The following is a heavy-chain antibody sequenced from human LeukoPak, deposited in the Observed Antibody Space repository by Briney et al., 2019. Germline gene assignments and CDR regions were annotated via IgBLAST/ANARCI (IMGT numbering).Heavy chain of an antibody. CDR1: GGSFSGYY. V-gene: IGHV4-34*01. J-gene: IGHJ4*02. CDR2: INHSGST. D-gene: IGHD3-10*01. Sequence: SETLSLTCAVHGGSFSGYYWSWIRQPPGKGLEWIGEINHSGSTNYNPSLKSRVTISVDTSKNQLSLKLSSVTAADTAVYYCARTITMVRGVIHFDYWGQGTLVTVSS. CDR3: ARTITMVRGVIHFDY.